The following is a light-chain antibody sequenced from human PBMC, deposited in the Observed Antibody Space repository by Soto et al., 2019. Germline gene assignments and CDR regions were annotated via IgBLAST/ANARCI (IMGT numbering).Light chain of an antibody. V-gene: IGKV4-1*01. CDR2: WAS. Sequence: DIVMTQSPDSLAVSLGERATINCKSSQNLLYNSNNKHYLAWYQQKPGQPPKLLIYWASSRESGVPDRFSGSGSATDFTLTINNLQAEDVAIYYCQQYYSPSRYTFGQGTKLEIK. J-gene: IGKJ2*01. CDR1: QNLLYNSNNKHY. CDR3: QQYYSPSRYT.